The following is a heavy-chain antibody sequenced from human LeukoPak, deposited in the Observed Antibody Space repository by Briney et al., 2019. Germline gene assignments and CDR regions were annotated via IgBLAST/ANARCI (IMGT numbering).Heavy chain of an antibody. CDR1: GGSISSYY. CDR2: IYYSGST. Sequence: SETLSLTCTVSGGSISSYYWSWIRQPPGKGLEWIGYIYYSGSTNYSPSLKSRVTISVDTSKNQFSLKLSSVTAADTAVYYCARHGIYYYFDYWGQGTLVTVSS. J-gene: IGHJ4*02. CDR3: ARHGIYYYFDY. V-gene: IGHV4-59*08. D-gene: IGHD1-14*01.